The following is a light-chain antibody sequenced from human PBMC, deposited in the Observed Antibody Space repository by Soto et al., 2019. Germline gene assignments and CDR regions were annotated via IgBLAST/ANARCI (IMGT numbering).Light chain of an antibody. V-gene: IGKV1-5*03. CDR2: KAS. Sequence: DIQMTQSPSTLSASVGDRVTITCRASQSIRSWLAWYQQMPGKAPKLLIYKASNLESGVPSRFSGSGSGTKFTLTISSLQPDDFATYYCQPYNSYWTFGQGTKVEIK. J-gene: IGKJ1*01. CDR1: QSIRSW. CDR3: QPYNSYWT.